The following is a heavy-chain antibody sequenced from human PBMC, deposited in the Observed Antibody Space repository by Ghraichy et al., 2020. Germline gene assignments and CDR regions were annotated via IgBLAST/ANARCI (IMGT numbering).Heavy chain of an antibody. D-gene: IGHD1-1*01. J-gene: IGHJ6*02. CDR1: GFTFSRYG. CDR2: IRYEGSKK. Sequence: WGSLRLSCAASGFTFSRYGMHWVRQAPGKGLEWVAFIRYEGSKKYNEESVKGRFTISRDNAKSMMYLQMNSLRVEDTAVYYCVRKRGRWGDEIGGNDNGMDVWGQGTTVTVSS. CDR3: VRKRGRWGDEIGGNDNGMDV. V-gene: IGHV3-30*02.